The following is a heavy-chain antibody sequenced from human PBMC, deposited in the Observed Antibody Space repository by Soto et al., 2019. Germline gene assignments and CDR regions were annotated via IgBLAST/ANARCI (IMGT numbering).Heavy chain of an antibody. D-gene: IGHD3-3*01. CDR2: ISAGNGNT. Sequence: SVKVSSKAPGYTFTSYAMHWVRQAPGQRLEWMGWISAGNGNTKYSQKFQGRVTITRDTSASTAYMELSSLRSEDTAVYYCARTPGSGLKGLDYWGQGTLVPVSS. J-gene: IGHJ4*02. CDR1: GYTFTSYA. V-gene: IGHV1-3*01. CDR3: ARTPGSGLKGLDY.